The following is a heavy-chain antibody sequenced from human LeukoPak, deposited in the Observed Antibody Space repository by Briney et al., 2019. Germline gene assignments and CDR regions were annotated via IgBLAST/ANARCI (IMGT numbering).Heavy chain of an antibody. D-gene: IGHD6-19*01. CDR2: MNPNSSNT. V-gene: IGHV1-8*01. CDR1: GYTFTSYD. J-gene: IGHJ4*02. Sequence: ASVKVSCKASGYTFTSYDINWVRQATGQGLEWMGWMNPNSSNTGYAQKFQGRVTMTRNTSISTAYMELSSLRSEDTAVYYCARGYSSGWYVTNYFDYWGQGTLVTVSS. CDR3: ARGYSSGWYVTNYFDY.